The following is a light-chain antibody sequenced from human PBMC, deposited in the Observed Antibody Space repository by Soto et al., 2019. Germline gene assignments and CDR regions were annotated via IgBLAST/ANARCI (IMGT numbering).Light chain of an antibody. Sequence: QSVLTQPAAVSGSPGQSISFSCSGTSSDIGAYDYVSWYQQHPGRAPKLIIYEVSHRFSGLSYRFSGSKSGNTASLTISGVQSEVAVTYYFTTSAPSGIFVFG. J-gene: IGLJ1*01. CDR2: EVS. CDR3: TTSAPSGIFV. V-gene: IGLV2-14*03. CDR1: SSDIGAYDY.